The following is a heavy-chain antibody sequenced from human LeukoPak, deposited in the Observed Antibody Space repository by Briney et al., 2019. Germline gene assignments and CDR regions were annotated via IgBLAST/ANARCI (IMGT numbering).Heavy chain of an antibody. J-gene: IGHJ4*02. Sequence: PGGSLRLSCAASGFTFSSYSMNWVRQAPGKGLEWVSSISSSSSYIYYADSVKGRFTISRDNSKNTLYLRMNSLRAEDTAVYYCAKEALIGALYYFDYWGQGTLVTVSS. D-gene: IGHD3-10*01. CDR2: ISSSSSYI. V-gene: IGHV3-21*04. CDR1: GFTFSSYS. CDR3: AKEALIGALYYFDY.